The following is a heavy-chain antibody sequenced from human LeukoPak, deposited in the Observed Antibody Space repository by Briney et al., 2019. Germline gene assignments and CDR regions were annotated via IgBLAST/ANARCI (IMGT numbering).Heavy chain of an antibody. D-gene: IGHD6-13*01. V-gene: IGHV7-4-1*02. Sequence: GTSVKVSCKASGYTFTSYAMNWVRQAPGQGLEWMGWINTNTGNPTYAQGFTGRFVFSLDTSVSTAYLQISSLKAEDTAVYYCARETVPRIAAAGTESTWRWFDPWGQGTLVTVSS. CDR3: ARETVPRIAAAGTESTWRWFDP. J-gene: IGHJ5*02. CDR1: GYTFTSYA. CDR2: INTNTGNP.